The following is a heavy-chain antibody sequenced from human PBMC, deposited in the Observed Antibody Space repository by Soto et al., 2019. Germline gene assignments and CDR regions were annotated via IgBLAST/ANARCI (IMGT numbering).Heavy chain of an antibody. D-gene: IGHD3-10*01. CDR3: AKDKRGSGMFGMDV. J-gene: IGHJ6*02. Sequence: EVQLVESGGGWVQPGGSLRLSCAASGFTVSSNYMSWVRQAPGKGLEWGSVIYSGGSTYYADSVKGRFTISRDNSKNTLYLQMNSLRAEDTALYYCAKDKRGSGMFGMDVWGQGTTVTVSS. V-gene: IGHV3-66*01. CDR1: GFTVSSNY. CDR2: IYSGGST.